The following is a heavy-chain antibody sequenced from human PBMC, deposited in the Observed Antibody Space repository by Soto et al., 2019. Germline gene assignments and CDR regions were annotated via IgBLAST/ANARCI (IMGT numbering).Heavy chain of an antibody. V-gene: IGHV1-69*13. D-gene: IGHD3-22*01. J-gene: IGHJ3*02. CDR1: GGTFSSYA. CDR3: AREKDDSSGKDAFDI. CDR2: TIPIFGTA. Sequence: SVKVSCKASGGTFSSYAISWVRQAPGQGLEWMGGTIPIFGTANYAQKFQGRVTITADESTSTAYMELSSLRSEDTAVYYCAREKDDSSGKDAFDIWGQGTMVTVSS.